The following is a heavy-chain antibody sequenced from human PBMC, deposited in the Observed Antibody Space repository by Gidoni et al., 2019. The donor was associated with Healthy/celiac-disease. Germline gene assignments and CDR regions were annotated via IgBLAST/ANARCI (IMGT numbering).Heavy chain of an antibody. V-gene: IGHV1-2*04. CDR2: INPNSGGT. CDR3: ARDLQQLWSRSYYYGMDV. Sequence: QVQLVQSGAEVKKPGASVKVSCKASGYTFTGYSMHWVRQAPGQGLEWMGWINPNSGGTNYAQKFQGWVTMTRDTSISTAYMELSRLRSDDTAVYYCARDLQQLWSRSYYYGMDVWGQGTTVTVSS. J-gene: IGHJ6*02. D-gene: IGHD5-18*01. CDR1: GYTFTGYS.